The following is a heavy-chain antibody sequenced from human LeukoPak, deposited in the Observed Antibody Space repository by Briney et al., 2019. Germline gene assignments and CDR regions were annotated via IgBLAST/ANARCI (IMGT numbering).Heavy chain of an antibody. D-gene: IGHD6-19*01. J-gene: IGHJ4*02. CDR3: TRGEYNTGWSLSDY. CDR1: GFTFSSYE. V-gene: IGHV3-48*03. CDR2: ISSSGSTI. Sequence: GGSLRLSCAASGFTFSSYEMNWVRQAPGKGLEWVSYISSSGSTIYYADSVKGRFTISRDNAKNSLYLQMNSLRVEDTAVYYCTRGEYNTGWSLSDYWGQGTLVTVSS.